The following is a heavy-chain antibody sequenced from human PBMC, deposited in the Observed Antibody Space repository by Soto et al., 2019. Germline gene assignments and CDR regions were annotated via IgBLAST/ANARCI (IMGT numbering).Heavy chain of an antibody. CDR1: GFTFSSYS. Sequence: GGSLRLSCAASGFTFSSYSMNWVRQAPGKGLEWVSSISSSSSYIYYADSVKGRFTISRDNSKNTLYLQMNSLRAEDTAVYYCAKLHTAYYYYGMDVWGQGTTVTVSS. J-gene: IGHJ6*02. V-gene: IGHV3-21*04. CDR3: AKLHTAYYYYGMDV. D-gene: IGHD2-15*01. CDR2: ISSSSSYI.